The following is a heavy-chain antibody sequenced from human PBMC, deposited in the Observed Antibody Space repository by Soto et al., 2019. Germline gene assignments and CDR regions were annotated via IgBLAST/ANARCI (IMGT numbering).Heavy chain of an antibody. CDR3: ANAGSVEDYYGMDV. V-gene: IGHV3-30*18. D-gene: IGHD1-1*01. CDR2: ISYDGSNK. Sequence: ESGGGVVQPGRSLRLSCAASGFTFSSYGMHWVRQAPGKGLEWVAVISYDGSNKYYADSVKGRFTISRDNSKNTLYLQMNSLRAEDTAVYYCANAGSVEDYYGMDVWGQGTTVTVSS. J-gene: IGHJ6*02. CDR1: GFTFSSYG.